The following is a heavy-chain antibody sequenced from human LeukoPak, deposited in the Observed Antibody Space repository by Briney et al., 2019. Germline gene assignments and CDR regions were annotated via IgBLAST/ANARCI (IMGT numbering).Heavy chain of an antibody. V-gene: IGHV4-30-4*01. CDR3: ARAAAYYYGSGSYYFDY. Sequence: SETLSLTCTVSGGSISSGDYYWSWIRQPPGKGLEWIGYIYYSGSTYYNPSLKSRVTISVDTSKHQFSLKLSSVTAADTAVYYCARAAAYYYGSGSYYFDYWGQGTLVTVSS. CDR1: GGSISSGDYY. D-gene: IGHD3-10*01. CDR2: IYYSGST. J-gene: IGHJ4*02.